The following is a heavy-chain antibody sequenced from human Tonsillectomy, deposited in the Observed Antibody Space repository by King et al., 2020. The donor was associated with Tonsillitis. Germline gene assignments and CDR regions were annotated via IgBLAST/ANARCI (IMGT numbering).Heavy chain of an antibody. CDR3: ARDPWEXPSVPDY. Sequence: VQLVESGGGVVQPGRSLRVSCAASGFTFSRHAMHWVRQAPGKGLEWVAITLYDGSDEYSADSVKGRFTISRDNSKNTLYLQMNSLRAEDTAVYFCARDPWEXPSVPDYWGQXTXVTVS. CDR2: TLYDGSDE. J-gene: IGHJ4*02. V-gene: IGHV3-30-3*01. CDR1: GFTFSRHA. D-gene: IGHD1-26*01.